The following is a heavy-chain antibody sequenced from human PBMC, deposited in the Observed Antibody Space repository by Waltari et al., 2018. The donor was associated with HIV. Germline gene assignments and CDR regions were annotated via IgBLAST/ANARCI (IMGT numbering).Heavy chain of an antibody. Sequence: EVQLVESGGGLVQPGGSLSLSCAASGLTFSSYWMSWVRQAPGKGLEWVANIKQDGSEKNYVDSVKGRFTISRDNAKNSLYLQMNSLRVEDTAVYYCARPIGRGQDYWGQGTLVTVSS. CDR2: IKQDGSEK. CDR3: ARPIGRGQDY. V-gene: IGHV3-7*01. J-gene: IGHJ4*02. CDR1: GLTFSSYW.